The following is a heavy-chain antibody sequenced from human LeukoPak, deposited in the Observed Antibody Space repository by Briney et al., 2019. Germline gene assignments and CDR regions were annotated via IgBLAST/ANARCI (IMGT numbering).Heavy chain of an antibody. CDR1: GYTFTDDY. Sequence: ASLKVSCKASGYTFTDDYIHWVRQAPGQGLEWMGWINVNSGGTNYAQKFYARVTMTRDTSISTAYMELSRLGSDDTAVFYCARSPHILTGENFDFWGQGTLVTVSS. D-gene: IGHD3-9*01. CDR2: INVNSGGT. J-gene: IGHJ4*02. V-gene: IGHV1-2*02. CDR3: ARSPHILTGENFDF.